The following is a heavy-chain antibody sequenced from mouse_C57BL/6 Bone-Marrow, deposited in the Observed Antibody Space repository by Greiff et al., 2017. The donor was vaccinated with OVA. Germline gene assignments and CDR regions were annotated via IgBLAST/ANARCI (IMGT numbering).Heavy chain of an antibody. V-gene: IGHV1-75*01. Sequence: VKLMESGPELVKPGASVKISCKASGYTFTDYYINWVKQRPGQGLEWIGWIFPGSGSTYYNEKFKGKATFTVDKSSSTAYMLLSSLTSEDSAVYFCARFEDGYPFFAYWGQGTLVTVSA. J-gene: IGHJ3*01. CDR1: GYTFTDYY. CDR2: IFPGSGST. D-gene: IGHD2-3*01. CDR3: ARFEDGYPFFAY.